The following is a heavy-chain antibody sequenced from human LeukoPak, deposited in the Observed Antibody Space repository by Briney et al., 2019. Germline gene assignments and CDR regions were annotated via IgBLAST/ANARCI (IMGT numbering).Heavy chain of an antibody. V-gene: IGHV4-39*07. CDR1: GGSISSNSYY. CDR2: IYYSGST. CDR3: ARYIVVVTAREDAFDI. J-gene: IGHJ3*02. D-gene: IGHD2-21*02. Sequence: SETLSLTCAVSGGSISSNSYYWGWIRQPPGKGLEWIGSIYYSGSTYYNPSLKSRVTISVDTSKNQFSLKLSSVTAADTAVYYCARYIVVVTAREDAFDIWGQGTMVTVSS.